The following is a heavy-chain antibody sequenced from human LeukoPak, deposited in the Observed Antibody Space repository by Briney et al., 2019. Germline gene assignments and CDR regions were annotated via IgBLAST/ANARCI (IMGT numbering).Heavy chain of an antibody. Sequence: GGTLRLSGAASGFTLSSYAMSWVRQAPGKGLEWVSAISGSGGSTYYAHSVKGRFTISRDNSKNTLYLQMNSLRAEDTAVYYCAKDDSTVTTYGPYYYYGMDVWGQGTTVTVSS. CDR2: ISGSGGST. D-gene: IGHD4-17*01. V-gene: IGHV3-23*01. CDR1: GFTLSSYA. CDR3: AKDDSTVTTYGPYYYYGMDV. J-gene: IGHJ6*02.